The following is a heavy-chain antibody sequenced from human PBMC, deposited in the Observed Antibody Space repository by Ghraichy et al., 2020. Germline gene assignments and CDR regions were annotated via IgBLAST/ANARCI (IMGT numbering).Heavy chain of an antibody. V-gene: IGHV3-74*01. D-gene: IGHD7-27*01. CDR2: INSDGNTT. CDR1: GFTFSSYW. Sequence: GESLRLSCAASGFTFSSYWKHWVRQAPGKGLVWVSRINSDGNTTTYADSVKGRFTISRDNAKNTLYLQMNTLRAEDTAVYYCARERPGDRYFDYWGQGTLVTVSS. CDR3: ARERPGDRYFDY. J-gene: IGHJ4*02.